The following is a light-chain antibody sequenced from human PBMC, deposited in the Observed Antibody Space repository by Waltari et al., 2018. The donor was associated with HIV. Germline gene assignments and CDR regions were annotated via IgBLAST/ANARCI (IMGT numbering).Light chain of an antibody. J-gene: IGLJ3*02. V-gene: IGLV1-47*01. CDR2: RND. CDR3: ASWDDNLRHWV. CDR1: KSNIGNNF. Sequence: QPKMTQAPSASKTPGQRITMSCSGSKSNIGNNFIYWYQQIPAAAPRLVMARNDERPAGVPYRFSGTKSGTSAFLASTNLRLDDEATYVCASWDDNLRHWVFGGGTKLTVL.